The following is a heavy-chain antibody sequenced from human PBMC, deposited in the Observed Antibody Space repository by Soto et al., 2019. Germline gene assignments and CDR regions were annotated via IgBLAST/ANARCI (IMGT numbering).Heavy chain of an antibody. D-gene: IGHD6-6*01. J-gene: IGHJ5*02. CDR1: GDTFSSYD. Sequence: ASVKVSCEACGDTFSSYDINWVRQATGQGLEWMGWMNPNSGNTGYAQKFQGRVTMTRNTSISTAYMELSSLGSEDTAVYYCARSRSSSLKFDPWGQGTLVTVSS. CDR2: MNPNSGNT. V-gene: IGHV1-8*01. CDR3: ARSRSSSLKFDP.